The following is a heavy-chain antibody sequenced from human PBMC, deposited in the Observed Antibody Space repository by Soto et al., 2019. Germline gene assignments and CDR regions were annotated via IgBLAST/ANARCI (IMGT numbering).Heavy chain of an antibody. D-gene: IGHD5-18*01. J-gene: IGHJ5*02. V-gene: IGHV4-30-4*01. CDR2: IYSTGSS. Sequence: SETLSLTCTVSGGSISSGNYYWSWIRQSPGKGLEWIGYIYSTGSSYYNPSLRSRVSMSVDTSKNQFSLNLSSVTAADTAVYFCASDGMQLWLSGRDRFVRWGQGTLVTVSS. CDR3: ASDGMQLWLSGRDRFVR. CDR1: GGSISSGNYY.